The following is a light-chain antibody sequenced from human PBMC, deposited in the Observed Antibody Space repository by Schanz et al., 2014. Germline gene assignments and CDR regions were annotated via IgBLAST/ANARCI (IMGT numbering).Light chain of an antibody. V-gene: IGKV3D-20*02. CDR1: QSVTNNY. CDR2: GAS. Sequence: EIVLTQSPGTLSLSPGESATLSCRASQSVTNNYLAWLQQKPGQAPRLLIYGASSRATDIPDRFSGSGSGTDFTLAISSLEPEDFAVYYCQQRSNWPPGITFGPGTKVVIK. J-gene: IGKJ3*01. CDR3: QQRSNWPPGIT.